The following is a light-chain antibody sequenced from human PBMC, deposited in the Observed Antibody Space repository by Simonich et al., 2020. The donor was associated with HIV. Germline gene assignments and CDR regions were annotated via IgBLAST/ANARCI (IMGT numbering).Light chain of an antibody. CDR2: KAS. J-gene: IGKJ4*01. Sequence: DIQMTQSPSTLSASVGDRVTITCRASQSISSWLAWYQQKPGKAPKPLIYKASSLESGVPSRFSGSGSGTEFTLTISSLQPDDFATYYCQQYNSYSPTLTFGGGTKVEIK. CDR3: QQYNSYSPTLT. V-gene: IGKV1-5*03. CDR1: QSISSW.